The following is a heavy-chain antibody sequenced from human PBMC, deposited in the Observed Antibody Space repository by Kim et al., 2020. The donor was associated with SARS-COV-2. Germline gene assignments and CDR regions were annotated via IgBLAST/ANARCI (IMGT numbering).Heavy chain of an antibody. V-gene: IGHV3-11*06. J-gene: IGHJ5*02. D-gene: IGHD4-17*01. Sequence: ADSVKGRFTNSRDNAKNSRYLQMNSRRAEDTAVYYCARGPLTVRVFWFDPWGQGTLVTVSS. CDR3: ARGPLTVRVFWFDP.